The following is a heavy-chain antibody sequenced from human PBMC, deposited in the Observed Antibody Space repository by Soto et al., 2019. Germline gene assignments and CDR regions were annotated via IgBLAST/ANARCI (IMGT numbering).Heavy chain of an antibody. V-gene: IGHV3-30*18. CDR3: AKDRAQWLISPLVY. D-gene: IGHD6-19*01. Sequence: QVQLVESGGGVVQPGRSLRLSCAASGFTFSSYGMHWVRQAPGKGLEWVAVISYDGSNKYYADSVKGRFTISRDNSKNTLYLQMNSLRAEDTAVYYCAKDRAQWLISPLVYWGQGTLVAVSS. CDR1: GFTFSSYG. CDR2: ISYDGSNK. J-gene: IGHJ4*02.